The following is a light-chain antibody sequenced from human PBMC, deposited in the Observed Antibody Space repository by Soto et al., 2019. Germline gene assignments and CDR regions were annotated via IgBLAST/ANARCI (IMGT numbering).Light chain of an antibody. CDR1: QSVSSY. Sequence: EIVWTQTPPNRALSPKKRATLSCRASQSVSSYLAWYQQKPGQAPRLLIFGASDRATGIPDRFSGSGSGTDFTLTIDRLEPEDFAMYYCQQYSDSPPTVGQGTKVDIK. CDR3: QQYSDSPPT. J-gene: IGKJ1*01. V-gene: IGKV3-20*01. CDR2: GAS.